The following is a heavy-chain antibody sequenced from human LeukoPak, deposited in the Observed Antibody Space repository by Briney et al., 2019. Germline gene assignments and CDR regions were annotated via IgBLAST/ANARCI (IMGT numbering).Heavy chain of an antibody. V-gene: IGHV3-66*01. J-gene: IGHJ4*02. CDR3: ARDLGLGVIGY. D-gene: IGHD3-16*01. CDR2: LYSGGST. Sequence: GGSLRLPCAASGHTVSSNKMNWVRQAPGEGLEWGSVLYSGGSTNYADSVKGRFTISRDNSKNTLYLQMNSLRAEDTAVYYCARDLGLGVIGYWGQGTLVIVSS. CDR1: GHTVSSNK.